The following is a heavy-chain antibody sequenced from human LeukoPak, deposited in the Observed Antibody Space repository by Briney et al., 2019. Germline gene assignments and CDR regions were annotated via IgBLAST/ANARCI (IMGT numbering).Heavy chain of an antibody. CDR2: IIPIFGTA. CDR3: ARDLGSRDGYNPPNLFDS. J-gene: IGHJ4*02. D-gene: IGHD5-24*01. V-gene: IGHV1-69*13. Sequence: SVKVSCKASGGTFSSYAISWVRQAPGQGLEWMGGIIPIFGTANYAQKFQGRVTLTADESTSTAYMELSSLRSEDTAVYYCARDLGSRDGYNPPNLFDSWGQGTLVTVSS. CDR1: GGTFSSYA.